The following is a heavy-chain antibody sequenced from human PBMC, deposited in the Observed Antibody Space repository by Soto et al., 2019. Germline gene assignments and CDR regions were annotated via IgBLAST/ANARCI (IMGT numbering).Heavy chain of an antibody. CDR1: GYTFPNYG. D-gene: IGHD3-10*01. Sequence: ASVKVSCKASGYTFPNYGISWVRQAPGQGLEWMGWISHWGNTNYAPNLQGRVTLTTDTSANTAYMELRSLRSDDTAIYFCARALDGSGSYYTDYWGQGTLVTVSS. V-gene: IGHV1-18*01. CDR3: ARALDGSGSYYTDY. CDR2: ISHWGNT. J-gene: IGHJ4*02.